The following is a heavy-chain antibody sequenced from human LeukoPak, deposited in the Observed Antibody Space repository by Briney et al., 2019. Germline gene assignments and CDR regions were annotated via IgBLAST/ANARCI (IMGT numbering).Heavy chain of an antibody. CDR2: ISDSGGRI. V-gene: IGHV3-23*01. CDR3: AKDQDSSGWFDY. J-gene: IGHJ4*02. CDR1: GFTFSNYG. D-gene: IGHD6-19*01. Sequence: GGSLRLSCAASGFTFSNYGMNWVRQAPGKGLQWVSSISDSGGRIYYADSVKGRFTISRDNSKNTLYLQMNSLRAEDTAVYYCAKDQDSSGWFDYWGQGTLVTVSS.